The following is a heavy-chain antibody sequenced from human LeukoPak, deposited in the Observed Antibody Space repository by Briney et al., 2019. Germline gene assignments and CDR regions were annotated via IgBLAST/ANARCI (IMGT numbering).Heavy chain of an antibody. J-gene: IGHJ4*02. V-gene: IGHV4-59*01. CDR2: IYYSGST. CDR3: ARGGRYVWGSYRLDY. Sequence: SETLSLTCTVSGGSISSYYWSWIRQPPGKGLEWIGYIYYSGSTNYNPSLKSRVTISVDTSKNQFSLKLSSVTAADTAVYYCARGGRYVWGSYRLDYWGQGTLVTVSS. CDR1: GGSISSYY. D-gene: IGHD3-16*02.